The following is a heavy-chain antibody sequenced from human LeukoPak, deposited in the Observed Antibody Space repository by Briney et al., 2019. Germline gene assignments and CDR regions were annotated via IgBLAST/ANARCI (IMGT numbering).Heavy chain of an antibody. CDR2: VYYTGVA. CDR1: GGSIISSSYF. Sequence: SETLSLTCNVSGGSIISSSYFWGWIRQPPGKGLEWIATVYYTGVAYYNPSLRSRATISMDTSKNHFSLNLSSVTAADTAVYYCARRQYNFWSGIDYWGQGTLVTVSS. J-gene: IGHJ4*02. D-gene: IGHD3-3*01. V-gene: IGHV4-39*02. CDR3: ARRQYNFWSGIDY.